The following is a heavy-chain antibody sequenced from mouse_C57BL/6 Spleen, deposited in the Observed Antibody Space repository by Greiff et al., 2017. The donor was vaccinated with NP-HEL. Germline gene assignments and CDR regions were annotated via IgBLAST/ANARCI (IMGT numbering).Heavy chain of an antibody. Sequence: QVQLKESGPGLVAPSQSLSITCTVSGFSLTSYGVHWVRQPPGKGLEWLVVIWSDGSTTYNSALKSRLSISKDNSKSQVFLKMNSLQTDDTAMYYCARGGGNYPTHWYFDVWGTGATVTVSS. CDR3: ARGGGNYPTHWYFDV. D-gene: IGHD2-1*01. J-gene: IGHJ1*03. CDR1: GFSLTSYG. CDR2: IWSDGST. V-gene: IGHV2-6*03.